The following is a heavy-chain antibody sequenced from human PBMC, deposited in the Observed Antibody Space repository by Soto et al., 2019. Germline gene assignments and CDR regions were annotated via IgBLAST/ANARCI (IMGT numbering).Heavy chain of an antibody. CDR1: GGSISSGGYY. D-gene: IGHD2-2*01. Sequence: PSETLSLTCTVSGGSISSGGYYWSWIRQHPGKGLEWIGYIYYSGSTYYNPSLKSRVTISVDTSKNQFSLKLSSVTAADTAVHYCARSSTSANYFDYWGQGTLVTVSS. V-gene: IGHV4-31*03. CDR3: ARSSTSANYFDY. J-gene: IGHJ4*02. CDR2: IYYSGST.